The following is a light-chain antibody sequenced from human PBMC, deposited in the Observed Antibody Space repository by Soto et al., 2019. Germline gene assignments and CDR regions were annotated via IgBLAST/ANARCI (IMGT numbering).Light chain of an antibody. Sequence: QSVLTQPRSVSGSPGQSVTISCTGTSSDIGGHISVSWFKQHPSKAPKLMIYDVSKRPSGGPDRFSDSKSGNTASLTISGPQAEDEADYYCCSAAGAFYVFGTGTKVTVL. V-gene: IGLV2-11*02. CDR3: CSAAGAFYV. CDR2: DVS. J-gene: IGLJ1*01. CDR1: SSDIGGHIS.